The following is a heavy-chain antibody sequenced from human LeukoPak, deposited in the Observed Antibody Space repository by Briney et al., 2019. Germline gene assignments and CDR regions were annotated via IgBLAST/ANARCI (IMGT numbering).Heavy chain of an antibody. CDR3: ARSGVQWQWLLTYDAFDI. CDR2: ISYDKSNK. V-gene: IGHV3-30-3*01. CDR1: GFTFRNYV. J-gene: IGHJ3*02. D-gene: IGHD6-19*01. Sequence: GGSLRLSCAASGFTFRNYVIHWVRQAPGKGLEWVALISYDKSNKYYADSVKGRFTISRDNSKNTLFVQMNSLRTKDTAVYYCARSGVQWQWLLTYDAFDIWGQGTMVTVSS.